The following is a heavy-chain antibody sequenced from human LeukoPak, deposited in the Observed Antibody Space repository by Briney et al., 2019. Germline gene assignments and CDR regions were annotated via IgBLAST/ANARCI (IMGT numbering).Heavy chain of an antibody. D-gene: IGHD1-26*01. Sequence: SETLSLTCTVSGGSISANYWIWMRQPAGKGLEYIGRIYSSGSTNYNPSLKSRVTMSVDTSKNQFSLKLSSVTAADTAVYYCARGIEEGVDFWGQGTLVTVSS. CDR2: IYSSGST. V-gene: IGHV4-4*07. J-gene: IGHJ4*02. CDR1: GGSISANY. CDR3: ARGIEEGVDF.